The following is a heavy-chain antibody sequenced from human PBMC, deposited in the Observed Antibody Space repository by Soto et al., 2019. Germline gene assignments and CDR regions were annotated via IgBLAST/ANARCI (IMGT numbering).Heavy chain of an antibody. V-gene: IGHV3-23*01. D-gene: IGHD3-22*01. Sequence: PGGSLRLSCAASGFTFSSYAMSWVRQAPGKGLGWVSAISGSGGSTYYADSVKGRFTISRDNSKNTLYLQMNSLRAEDTAVYYCAKNPLSSGYYEVDYWGQGTLVTVSS. CDR1: GFTFSSYA. CDR3: AKNPLSSGYYEVDY. CDR2: ISGSGGST. J-gene: IGHJ4*02.